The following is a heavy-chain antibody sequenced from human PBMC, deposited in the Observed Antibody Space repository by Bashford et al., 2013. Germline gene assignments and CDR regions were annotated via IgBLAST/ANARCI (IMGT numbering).Heavy chain of an antibody. J-gene: IGHJ4*02. D-gene: IGHD6-13*01. CDR1: GGSISSGGYY. CDR3: ARAEAAVLDY. CDR2: IYYSGST. Sequence: SETLSLTCTVSGGSISSGGYYWSWIRQHPGKGLEWIGYIYYSGSTYYNPSLKSRVTISVDTSKNQFSLKLSSVTAADTAVYYCARAEAAVLDYWGQGTLVTVSS. V-gene: IGHV4-31*03.